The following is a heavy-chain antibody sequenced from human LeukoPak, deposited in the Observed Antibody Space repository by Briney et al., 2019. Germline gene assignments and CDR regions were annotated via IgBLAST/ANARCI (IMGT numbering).Heavy chain of an antibody. CDR1: GDSITSGDYY. CDR2: MHYTGNT. D-gene: IGHD1-26*01. V-gene: IGHV4-30-4*08. CDR3: ARHLSGSSWFDP. Sequence: PSQALSLTCTVSGDSITSGDYYWTWIRQPPGKGLEWVAYMHYTGNTYYNSSLKSRLTISVDTSKNQFSLRLSFVTAADTAMYYCARHLSGSSWFDPWGQGTLVTVSS. J-gene: IGHJ5*02.